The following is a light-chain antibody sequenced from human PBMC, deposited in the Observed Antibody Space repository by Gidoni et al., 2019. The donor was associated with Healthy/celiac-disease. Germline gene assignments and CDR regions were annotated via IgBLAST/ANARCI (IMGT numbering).Light chain of an antibody. Sequence: DIVIPQSPASLPVSLGERATINCKSSQSVLYSSNNKNYLAWYQQKPGQPPKLLIYWASTRESGVPERLSGSGSGKDFTLTISSLQAEDVAVYYCQKDDSTPRTFGQGTKLEIK. CDR3: QKDDSTPRT. CDR1: QSVLYSSNNKNY. CDR2: WAS. J-gene: IGKJ2*01. V-gene: IGKV4-1*01.